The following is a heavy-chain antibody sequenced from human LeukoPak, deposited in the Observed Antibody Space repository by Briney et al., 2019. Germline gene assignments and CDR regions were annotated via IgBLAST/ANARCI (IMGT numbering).Heavy chain of an antibody. CDR3: ARGVLRYFVLNGFYYYYMDV. Sequence: SETLSLTCTVSGGSISSYYWSWIRQPPGKGLEWIGYIYYSGSTNYNPSLKSRVTISVDTSKNQFSLKLSSVTAADTAVYYCARGVLRYFVLNGFYYYYMDVWGKGTTVTVSS. D-gene: IGHD3-9*01. CDR1: GGSISSYY. CDR2: IYYSGST. J-gene: IGHJ6*03. V-gene: IGHV4-59*01.